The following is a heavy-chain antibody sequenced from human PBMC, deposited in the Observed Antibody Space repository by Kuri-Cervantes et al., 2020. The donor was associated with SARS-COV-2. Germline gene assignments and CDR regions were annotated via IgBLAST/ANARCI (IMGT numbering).Heavy chain of an antibody. V-gene: IGHV3-7*01. D-gene: IGHD3-16*01. CDR1: GFLFPNYG. Sequence: GESLKISCVASGFLFPNYGMHWVRQAPAKGLEWVAYIKQGGSGKHYLDTVKGRFTITRDDAKNTMYLPMNSLRAEDTAVYYYAREGREGGDMDFWGQGTTVTVSS. CDR2: IKQGGSGK. J-gene: IGHJ6*02. CDR3: AREGREGGDMDF.